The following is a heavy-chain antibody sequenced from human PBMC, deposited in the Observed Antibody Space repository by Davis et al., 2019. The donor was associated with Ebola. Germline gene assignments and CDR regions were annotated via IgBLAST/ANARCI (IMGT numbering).Heavy chain of an antibody. CDR2: VHGGNGNT. CDR3: ARPLGGSSSSPFDY. V-gene: IGHV1-3*01. D-gene: IGHD6-13*01. Sequence: AASVKVSCKASGYTFTSYAMNWVRQAPGQRLEWMGWVHGGNGNTKYSQRFQGRVTITTDTSTSTAYMELRSLRSDDTAVYYCARPLGGSSSSPFDYWGQGTLVTVSS. J-gene: IGHJ4*02. CDR1: GYTFTSYA.